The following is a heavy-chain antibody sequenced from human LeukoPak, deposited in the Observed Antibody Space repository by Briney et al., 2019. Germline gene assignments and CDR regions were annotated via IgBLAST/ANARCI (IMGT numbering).Heavy chain of an antibody. V-gene: IGHV3-21*01. J-gene: IGHJ4*02. CDR2: ISSSSSYI. Sequence: PGGSLRLSCAASGFTFSSYSMNWVRQAPGKGLEWVSSISSSSSYIYYADSVKGRFTISRDNAKNSLYLQMNSLRAEDTAAYYCARDPSSGCLFDYWGQGTLVTVSS. D-gene: IGHD6-19*01. CDR1: GFTFSSYS. CDR3: ARDPSSGCLFDY.